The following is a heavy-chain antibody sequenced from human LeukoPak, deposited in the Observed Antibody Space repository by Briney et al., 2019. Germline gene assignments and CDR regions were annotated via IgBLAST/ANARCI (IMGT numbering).Heavy chain of an antibody. V-gene: IGHV3-20*04. J-gene: IGHJ4*02. CDR2: IRGDAGST. CDR3: ARVWAWGSGNYFDN. Sequence: PGGSLRLSCAASGFTFDAFGMTWVRQAPGKGLEWVSAIRGDAGSTGYADSVKGRFTISRDNAKNSLYLQTNSLRVEDTASYYCARVWAWGSGNYFDNWGQGTLVTVSS. D-gene: IGHD7-27*01. CDR1: GFTFDAFG.